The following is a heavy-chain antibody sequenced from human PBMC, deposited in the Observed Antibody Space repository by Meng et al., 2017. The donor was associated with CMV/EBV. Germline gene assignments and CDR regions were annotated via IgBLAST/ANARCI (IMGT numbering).Heavy chain of an antibody. Sequence: ASVKVSCKASGYTFTGYYMHWVRQAPGQGLEWMGWINPNSGGTNYAQKFQGRVTMTRDTSISTAYMELSRLRSDDTAVYYCAKTSGSYGWGFDYWGQGTLVTVSS. CDR3: AKTSGSYGWGFDY. CDR2: INPNSGGT. D-gene: IGHD1-26*01. CDR1: GYTFTGYY. J-gene: IGHJ4*02. V-gene: IGHV1-2*02.